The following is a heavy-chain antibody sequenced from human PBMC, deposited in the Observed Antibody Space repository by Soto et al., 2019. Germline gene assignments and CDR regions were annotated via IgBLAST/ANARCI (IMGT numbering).Heavy chain of an antibody. CDR1: GYTFTSYG. CDR3: ARDPDRITIFGVPKVAPTNWFDP. V-gene: IGHV1-18*01. CDR2: ISAYNGNT. Sequence: QVQLVQSGAEVKKPGASVKVSCKASGYTFTSYGISWVRQAPGQGLEWMGWISAYNGNTNYAQKLQGRVTMTTDTSTSTAYMELRSLRSDDTAVYYCARDPDRITIFGVPKVAPTNWFDPWGQGTLVTVSS. J-gene: IGHJ5*02. D-gene: IGHD3-3*01.